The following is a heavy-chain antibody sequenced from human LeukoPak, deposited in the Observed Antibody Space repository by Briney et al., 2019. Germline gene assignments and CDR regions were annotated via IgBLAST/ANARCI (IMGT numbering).Heavy chain of an antibody. V-gene: IGHV4-59*08. Sequence: SETLSLTCTVSAGSISAYYWTWIRQPPGKGLEWIGYSSDSGSSNYKSSLKSRVSMSVDTSKRQFSLTLTSVTAADTAVYYCARIVRQDGGYLDLWGRGSLVTVSS. J-gene: IGHJ2*01. CDR2: SSDSGSS. CDR3: ARIVRQDGGYLDL. CDR1: AGSISAYY. D-gene: IGHD3-16*02.